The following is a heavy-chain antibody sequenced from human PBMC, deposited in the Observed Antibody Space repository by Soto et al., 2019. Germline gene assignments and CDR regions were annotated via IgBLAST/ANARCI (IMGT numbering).Heavy chain of an antibody. J-gene: IGHJ5*02. CDR2: IYPGDSDT. CDR3: ARHLGDSGFGGLLGLGNWFDP. D-gene: IGHD3-10*01. V-gene: IGHV5-51*01. CDR1: GYSFTSYW. Sequence: PGESLKISCKGSGYSFTSYWIGWVRQMPGKGLEWMGIIYPGDSDTRYSPSFQGQVTISADKSISTAYLQWSSLKASDTAMYYCARHLGDSGFGGLLGLGNWFDPWGQGTLVTVSS.